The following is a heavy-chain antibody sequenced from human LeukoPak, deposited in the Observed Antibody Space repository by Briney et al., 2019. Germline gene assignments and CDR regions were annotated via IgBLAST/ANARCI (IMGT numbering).Heavy chain of an antibody. CDR2: IYPGDSDT. Sequence: KVSCKASGYIFTSYWIGWVRQMPGKGLEWMGIIYPGDSDTRYSPSFQGQVTISADKSISTAYLQWSSLKASDTAMYYCARSYDSSGYYYELFDYWGQGTLVTVSS. J-gene: IGHJ4*02. V-gene: IGHV5-51*01. D-gene: IGHD3-22*01. CDR3: ARSYDSSGYYYELFDY. CDR1: GYIFTSYW.